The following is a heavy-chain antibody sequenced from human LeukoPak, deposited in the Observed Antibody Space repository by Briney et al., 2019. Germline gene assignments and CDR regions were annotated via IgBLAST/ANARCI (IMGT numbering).Heavy chain of an antibody. Sequence: GASVKVSCKAFGYTFTSNYMHWVRQAPGQGPEWMGVISPSGGSTTYAQKFQGRVTMTTDTSTSTVYMELRSLRSDDTAVYYCAFSSYYLQGNYYYMDVWGKGTTVTVSS. CDR2: ISPSGGST. V-gene: IGHV1-46*01. J-gene: IGHJ6*03. CDR3: AFSSYYLQGNYYYMDV. D-gene: IGHD1-26*01. CDR1: GYTFTSNY.